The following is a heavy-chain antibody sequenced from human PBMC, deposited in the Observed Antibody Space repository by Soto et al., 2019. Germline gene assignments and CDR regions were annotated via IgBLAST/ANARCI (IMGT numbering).Heavy chain of an antibody. CDR2: IYYSGST. D-gene: IGHD1-1*01. CDR1: GGSISSYY. J-gene: IGHJ6*02. CDR3: AKVGENDGDTHLDYYYYGMDV. Sequence: PSETLSLTCTVSGGSISSYYWSWIRQPPGKGLEWIGYIYYSGSTNYNPSLKSRVTISVDTSKNQFSLKLSSVTAADTAVYYCAKVGENDGDTHLDYYYYGMDVWGQATTVTVSS. V-gene: IGHV4-59*01.